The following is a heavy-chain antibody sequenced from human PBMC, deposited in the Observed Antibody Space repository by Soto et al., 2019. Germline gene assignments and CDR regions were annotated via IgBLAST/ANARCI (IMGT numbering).Heavy chain of an antibody. D-gene: IGHD3-10*01. V-gene: IGHV1-69*06. CDR2: TNGNLGTG. J-gene: IGHJ4*01. CDR3: ARRDSHGFFRYFDN. Sequence: QVQLVQSGAEVKRPGSSVKVSCKASGGTFSSYPMSWVRQAPGQGLEWMGGTNGNLGTGNYAQKFRGRLTITADKSTTTTYMELSSLTSEDTAVYYCARRDSHGFFRYFDNWGQGTLVTVSS. CDR1: GGTFSSYP.